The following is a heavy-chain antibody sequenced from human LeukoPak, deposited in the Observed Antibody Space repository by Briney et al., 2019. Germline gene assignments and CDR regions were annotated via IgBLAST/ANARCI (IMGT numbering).Heavy chain of an antibody. J-gene: IGHJ4*02. CDR1: GFTFTSYY. CDR3: ALGYSSGWYYFDY. D-gene: IGHD6-19*01. Sequence: AAVKVSCKASGFTFTSYYMHWVRQAPGQGLEWMGIINPSGGSTSYAQKFQGRVTMTRDTSTSTVYMELSSLRSEDTAVYYCALGYSSGWYYFDYWGQGTLVTVSS. V-gene: IGHV1-46*03. CDR2: INPSGGST.